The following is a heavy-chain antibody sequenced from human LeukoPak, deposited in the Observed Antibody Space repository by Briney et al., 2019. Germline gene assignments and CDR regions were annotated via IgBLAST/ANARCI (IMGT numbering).Heavy chain of an antibody. V-gene: IGHV3-23*01. CDR2: ISASGGST. Sequence: QPGGSLRLSCAASGFTSSSYAMSWVRQAPGKGLDWVAAISASGGSTYYPDSVKGRFTISRDNSKNTLYLQMNSLRAEDTAVYYCAKSHRVAANIFDYWGQGILVTVSS. J-gene: IGHJ4*02. D-gene: IGHD4/OR15-4a*01. CDR3: AKSHRVAANIFDY. CDR1: GFTSSSYA.